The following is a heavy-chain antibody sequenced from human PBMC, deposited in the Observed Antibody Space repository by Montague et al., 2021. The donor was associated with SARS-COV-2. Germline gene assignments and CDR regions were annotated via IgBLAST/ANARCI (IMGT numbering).Heavy chain of an antibody. D-gene: IGHD2-2*01. CDR3: TREGYQVLWSDYYYYGMDV. CDR2: INHSGST. Sequence: SETLSLTCAVYGGSFSGYYWSWIHQPPGKGLEWIGEINHSGSTNYNPSLKSRVTIPVDTSKNQFSLKLSSVTAADTAVYYCTREGYQVLWSDYYYYGMDVWGQGTTVTVSS. V-gene: IGHV4-34*01. CDR1: GGSFSGYY. J-gene: IGHJ6*02.